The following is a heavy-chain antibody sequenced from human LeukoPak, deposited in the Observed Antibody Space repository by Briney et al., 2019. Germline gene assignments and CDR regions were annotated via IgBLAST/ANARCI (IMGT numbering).Heavy chain of an antibody. CDR3: ARVGRRGFFDY. Sequence: SETLSLTCIVSGGSISSRNYYWGWIRQPPGKGLEWIGNMYYSGSTYYNPSLKSRVTISEDTSKNHYSLKLSSVTAADTAVYYCARVGRRGFFDYWGQGSLVTVSS. CDR2: MYYSGST. J-gene: IGHJ4*02. CDR1: GGSISSRNYY. D-gene: IGHD3-16*01. V-gene: IGHV4-39*02.